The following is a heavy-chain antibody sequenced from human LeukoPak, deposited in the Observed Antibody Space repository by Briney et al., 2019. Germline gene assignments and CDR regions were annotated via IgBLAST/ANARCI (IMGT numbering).Heavy chain of an antibody. J-gene: IGHJ5*02. CDR1: GYSFTSYW. CDR2: IYPGDSDT. CDR3: ARQMKGGRWLNWFDP. V-gene: IGHV5-51*01. Sequence: GESLKISCKGSGYSFTSYWIGWVRQMPGKGLEWMGIIYPGDSDTRYSPSFQGQVTISADKSISTAYLQWSSLKASDTAMYYCARQMKGGRWLNWFDPWGQGTLVTVSS. D-gene: IGHD1-26*01.